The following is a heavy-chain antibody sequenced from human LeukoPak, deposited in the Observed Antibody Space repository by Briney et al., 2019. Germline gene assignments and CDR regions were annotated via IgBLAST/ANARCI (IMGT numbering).Heavy chain of an antibody. CDR1: GFTFSSYN. D-gene: IGHD3-3*01. J-gene: IGHJ1*01. V-gene: IGHV3-48*04. CDR2: ISSGSSTI. CDR3: ARASRGTIFGVVTMKGEYFQH. Sequence: GGSLRLSCAASGFTFSSYNMNWVRQAPGKGLEWVSYISSGSSTIYYGDSVKGRFTISRDNAKNSLYLQMNSLRAEDTAVYYCARASRGTIFGVVTMKGEYFQHWGQGTLVTVSS.